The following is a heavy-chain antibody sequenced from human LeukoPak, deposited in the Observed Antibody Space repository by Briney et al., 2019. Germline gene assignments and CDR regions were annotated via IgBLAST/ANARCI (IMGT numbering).Heavy chain of an antibody. Sequence: SETLSLTCTVSGGSVTSYYWSWIRQPAGKGLEWIGRIYTSGSTNYNPSLKSRVTISVDTSKNQFSLKLSSVTAADTAVYYCARFGGYEAFDYWGQGTLVTVSS. V-gene: IGHV4-4*07. J-gene: IGHJ4*02. CDR3: ARFGGYEAFDY. CDR2: IYTSGST. CDR1: GGSVTSYY. D-gene: IGHD5-12*01.